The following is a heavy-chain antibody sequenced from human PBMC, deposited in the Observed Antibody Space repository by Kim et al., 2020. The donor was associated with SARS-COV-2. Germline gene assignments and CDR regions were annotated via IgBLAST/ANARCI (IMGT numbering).Heavy chain of an antibody. V-gene: IGHV3-74*01. CDR3: AREGAGDYNGYFDY. D-gene: IGHD4-17*01. J-gene: IGHJ4*02. Sequence: ADSVKGRFTISRDNAKNTLYLQMSRLRAEDTAVYFCAREGAGDYNGYFDYWGQGTLVTVSS.